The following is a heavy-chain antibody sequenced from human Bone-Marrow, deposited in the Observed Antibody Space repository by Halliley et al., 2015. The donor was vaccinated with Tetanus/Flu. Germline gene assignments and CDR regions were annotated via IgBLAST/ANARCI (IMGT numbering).Heavy chain of an antibody. J-gene: IGHJ6*02. Sequence: TLSLTCAVYGGSFGDSGYYWNWYRQPPGKGLEWIGEIIPYGNINYNQSLQSRVTISVDTSKNQFSLKLSSVSAADTAVYYCARGHRVSNGWGTYYKYGMDAWGQGTAVSVSS. CDR3: ARGHRVSNGWGTYYKYGMDA. D-gene: IGHD6-19*01. V-gene: IGHV4-34*01. CDR2: IIPYGNI. CDR1: GGSFGDSGYY.